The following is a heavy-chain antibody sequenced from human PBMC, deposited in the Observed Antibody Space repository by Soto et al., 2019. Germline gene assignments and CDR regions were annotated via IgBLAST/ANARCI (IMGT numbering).Heavy chain of an antibody. Sequence: PAQTFSLTCGISGDSVSSNSAAWNWLRQSPSRGLEWLGRTYYRSKWYNDYAVSVESRITINPDTSKNHFSLQLNFVTPEDTAVYFCARGEQYSGRIFDYWGQGTLVTGST. J-gene: IGHJ4*02. CDR1: GDSVSSNSAA. V-gene: IGHV6-1*01. CDR2: TYYRSKWYN. CDR3: ARGEQYSGRIFDY. D-gene: IGHD1-26*01.